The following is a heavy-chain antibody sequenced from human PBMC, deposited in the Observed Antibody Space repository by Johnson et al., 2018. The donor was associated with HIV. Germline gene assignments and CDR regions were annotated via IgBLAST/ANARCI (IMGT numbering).Heavy chain of an antibody. CDR3: AKGLGRAAAGTRNAFDI. Sequence: MQLVESGGGLVQPGGSLRLSCAASGFTVSSNYMSWVRQAPGKGLEWVSIIYSGGSTGYADSVKGRFTISRDNAKNSLYLQMNSLSAEDTAVYYCAKGLGRAAAGTRNAFDIWGQVTMVTVSS. D-gene: IGHD6-13*01. CDR2: IYSGGST. V-gene: IGHV3-66*01. CDR1: GFTVSSNY. J-gene: IGHJ3*02.